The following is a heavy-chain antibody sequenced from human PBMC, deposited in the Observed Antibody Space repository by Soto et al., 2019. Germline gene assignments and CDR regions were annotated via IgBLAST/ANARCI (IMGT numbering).Heavy chain of an antibody. V-gene: IGHV4-4*02. D-gene: IGHD1-7*01. CDR2: IYRTGST. CDR3: AGWRPRTSVDY. CDR1: GGSFTSNNW. Sequence: PSETLSLTCAVSGGSFTSNNWWTLVRQPPGHGLEWIWEIYRTGSTNYNPSLKSRVTRSLDKSENQFSLTVTSLTSADTAVYYCAGWRPRTSVDYWGQGTLVTVS. J-gene: IGHJ4*02.